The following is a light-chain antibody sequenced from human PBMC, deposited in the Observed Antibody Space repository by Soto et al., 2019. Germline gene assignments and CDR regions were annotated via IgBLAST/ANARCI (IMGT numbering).Light chain of an antibody. Sequence: QSVLTQPPSVSGAPGQRVTISCTGSSSNIGAGYDVHWYQQLPGAAPKLLIYINDQRPSGVPDRFSGSKSGTSASLAISGLQPEDEADYYCEAWDDSLNALFGPGTKVTVL. CDR1: SSNIGAGYD. V-gene: IGLV1-40*01. CDR2: IND. J-gene: IGLJ1*01. CDR3: EAWDDSLNAL.